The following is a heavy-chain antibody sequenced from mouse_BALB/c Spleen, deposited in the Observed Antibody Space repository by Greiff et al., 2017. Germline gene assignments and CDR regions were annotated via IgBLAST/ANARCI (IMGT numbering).Heavy chain of an antibody. D-gene: IGHD1-2*01. V-gene: IGHV1-14*01. Sequence: EVKLMESGPELVKPGASVKMSCKASGYTFTSYVMHWVKQKPGQGLEWIGYINPYNDGTKYNEKFKGKATLTSDKSSSTAYMELSSLTSEDSAVYYCARLDYGLYWYFDVWGAGTTVTVSS. CDR2: INPYNDGT. CDR1: GYTFTSYV. CDR3: ARLDYGLYWYFDV. J-gene: IGHJ1*01.